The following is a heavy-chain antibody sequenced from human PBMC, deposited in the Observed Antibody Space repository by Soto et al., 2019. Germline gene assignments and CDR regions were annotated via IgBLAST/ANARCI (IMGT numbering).Heavy chain of an antibody. V-gene: IGHV1-69*13. D-gene: IGHD3-22*01. Sequence: SVKVSCKATGGTFRGYAISWVRQAPGQGLEWLGGILPTADTPNYAQKFQARVTLTADDSTNTAYMEFRGLRSGETAFYYCARGYDVNSELDYWGQGTLVAVPS. CDR1: GGTFRGYA. J-gene: IGHJ4*02. CDR2: ILPTADTP. CDR3: ARGYDVNSELDY.